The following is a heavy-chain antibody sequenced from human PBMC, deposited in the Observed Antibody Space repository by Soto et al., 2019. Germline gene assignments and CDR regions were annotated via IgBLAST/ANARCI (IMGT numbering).Heavy chain of an antibody. CDR3: TSRREVYSGSYYVGVADY. CDR2: IRSKANSYAT. V-gene: IGHV3-73*01. J-gene: IGHJ4*02. D-gene: IGHD1-26*01. Sequence: GGSLRLSCAASGFTFSGSAMHWVRQASGKGLEWVGRIRSKANSYATAYAASVKGRFTISRDDSKNTAYLQMNSLKTEETAVYYCTSRREVYSGSYYVGVADYWGQGTLVTVSS. CDR1: GFTFSGSA.